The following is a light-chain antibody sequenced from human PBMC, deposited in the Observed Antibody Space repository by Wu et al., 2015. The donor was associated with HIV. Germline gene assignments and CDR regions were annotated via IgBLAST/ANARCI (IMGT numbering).Light chain of an antibody. V-gene: IGKV3-11*01. J-gene: IGKJ3*01. CDR1: QSVGSY. CDR3: QQRSNWPPFT. CDR2: DAS. Sequence: EIVLTQSPATLSLSPGERATLSCRASQSVGSYLAWYQQKPGQAPRLLIYDASNRATGIPARFSGSGSGTDFTLTISNLEPEDFAVYYCQQRSNWPPFTFGPGTKVDVK.